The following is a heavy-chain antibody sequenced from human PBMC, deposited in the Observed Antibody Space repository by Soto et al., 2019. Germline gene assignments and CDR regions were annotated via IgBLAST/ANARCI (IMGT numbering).Heavy chain of an antibody. Sequence: GGSLRLSCAASGFTVSSNYMSWVRQAPGKGLEWVSAISGSGGSTYYADPVKGRFTISRDNSKNTLYLQMNSLRAEDTAVYYCAKDRNYYDSRYGPPTYYFDYWGQGTLVTVPS. D-gene: IGHD3-22*01. CDR1: GFTVSSNY. CDR2: ISGSGGST. V-gene: IGHV3-23*01. J-gene: IGHJ4*02. CDR3: AKDRNYYDSRYGPPTYYFDY.